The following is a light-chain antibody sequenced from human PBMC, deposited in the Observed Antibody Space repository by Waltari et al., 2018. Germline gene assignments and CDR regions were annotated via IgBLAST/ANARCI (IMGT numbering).Light chain of an antibody. CDR1: SSDVGGYKY. CDR2: EVS. J-gene: IGLJ1*01. CDR3: NSYVGSTLFYV. Sequence: QSALTQPPSASGSPGQSVTISCTGTSSDVGGYKYVPWYQQHPGKAPKLIIYEVSKRPSGVPDRFSGSKSGNTASLTVSGLQAEDEADYYCNSYVGSTLFYVFGTGTKVTVV. V-gene: IGLV2-8*01.